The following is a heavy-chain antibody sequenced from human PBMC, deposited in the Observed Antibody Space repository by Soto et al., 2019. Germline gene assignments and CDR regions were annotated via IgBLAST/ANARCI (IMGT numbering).Heavy chain of an antibody. Sequence: ASVKVSCQASGYTFTSYDINWVRQATGQGLEWMGWMNPNSGNTGYAQKFQGRVTMTRNTSISTAYMELSSLRSEDTAVYYSGSTNYNPSLKSRVTISVDTSKNQFSLKLSSVTAADTAVYYCARVLSPSQILKKLYYPEVYYYYMDVWGKGTTVTVSS. J-gene: IGHJ6*03. CDR1: GYTFTSYD. D-gene: IGHD3-10*01. V-gene: IGHV1-8*01. CDR3: GSTNYNPSLKSRVTISVDTSKNQFSLKLSSVTAADTAVYYCARVLSPSQILKKLYYPEVYYYYMDV. CDR2: MNPNSGNT.